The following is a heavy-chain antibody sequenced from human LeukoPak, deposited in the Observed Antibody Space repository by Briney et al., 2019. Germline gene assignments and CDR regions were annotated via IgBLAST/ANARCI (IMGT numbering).Heavy chain of an antibody. CDR2: IYPRDGST. CDR1: GYTFTSNY. V-gene: IGHV1-46*01. J-gene: IGHJ4*02. D-gene: IGHD7-27*01. Sequence: GASVKVSCKASGYTFTSNYIHWVRQAPGQGLEWMGMIYPRDGSTSYAQKFQGRVTVTRDTSTSTVHMELSGLRSEDTAVYYCARDELGGFDYWGQGTLVTVSS. CDR3: ARDELGGFDY.